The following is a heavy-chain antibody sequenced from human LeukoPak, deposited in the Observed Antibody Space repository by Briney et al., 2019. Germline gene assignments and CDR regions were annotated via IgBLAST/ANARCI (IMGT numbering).Heavy chain of an antibody. CDR2: IKQDGTEK. J-gene: IGHJ4*02. CDR1: GFTFSSSW. CDR3: ARDMYGGTDY. V-gene: IGHV3-7*01. D-gene: IGHD2-8*01. Sequence: GGSLRLSCAASGFTFSSSWMSWVRQAPGKGLEWAANIKQDGTEKYYVDSVKGRLTISRDNAKNSLYLQMNSLRAEDTAVYYCARDMYGGTDYWGQGTLVTVSS.